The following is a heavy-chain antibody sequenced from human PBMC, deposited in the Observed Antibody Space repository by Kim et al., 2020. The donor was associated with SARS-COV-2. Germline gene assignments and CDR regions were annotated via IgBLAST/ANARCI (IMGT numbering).Heavy chain of an antibody. CDR1: GGTFSSYG. J-gene: IGHJ5*02. D-gene: IGHD6-13*01. CDR3: AGSIAAAGLRFLPFDP. Sequence: SVKVSCKASGGTFSSYGISWVRQAPGQGLEWMGGIIPIFDTANYAQKFQGRVTITADESTSTAYMELSSLRSEDTAVYYCAGSIAAAGLRFLPFDPWGQGTLVTVSS. CDR2: IIPIFDTA. V-gene: IGHV1-69*13.